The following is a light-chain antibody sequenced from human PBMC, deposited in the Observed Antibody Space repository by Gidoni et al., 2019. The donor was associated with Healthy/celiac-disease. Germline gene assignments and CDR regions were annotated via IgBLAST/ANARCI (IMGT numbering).Light chain of an antibody. CDR1: QSLVYSDGNTY. J-gene: IGKJ2*04. CDR3: MQGTHWLMCS. CDR2: KVS. Sequence: DVVMTQSPLSLPVTLGQPASISCRSSQSLVYSDGNTYLNWFQQRPGQSPRRLIYKVSNRDSGVPDRFSGSGSGTDFTLKISRVEAEDVGVYYCMQGTHWLMCSFGQGTKLEIK. V-gene: IGKV2-30*01.